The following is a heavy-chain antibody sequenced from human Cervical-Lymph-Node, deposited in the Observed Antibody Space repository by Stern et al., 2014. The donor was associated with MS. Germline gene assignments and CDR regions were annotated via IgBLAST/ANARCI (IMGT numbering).Heavy chain of an antibody. CDR1: GGTFSIYA. Sequence: VQLVESGAEVKKPGSPVKVSCKASGGTFSIYAINWVRQAPGHGPEWMGGIIPIIGTANYAQKFQGRVTITADESTSTTYMELSSLRSEDTAVYYCARDSRHYDASYYFDSWGQGTLVTVSS. J-gene: IGHJ4*02. CDR2: IIPIIGTA. D-gene: IGHD3-16*01. V-gene: IGHV1-69*01. CDR3: ARDSRHYDASYYFDS.